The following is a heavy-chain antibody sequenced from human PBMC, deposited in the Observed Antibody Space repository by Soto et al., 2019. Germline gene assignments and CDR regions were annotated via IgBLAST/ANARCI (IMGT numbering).Heavy chain of an antibody. Sequence: QVQLVESGGGLVKPGGSLRLSCAASVFTFSDYYMSWIRQAPGKGLEWGSYISSSGSTIYYADSVKGRFTICRDNAKNALYLQMNSLSAGDTAVYYCARDRGSSSWYWYFDLWGRGTLVTVSS. D-gene: IGHD6-13*01. J-gene: IGHJ2*01. V-gene: IGHV3-11*01. CDR3: ARDRGSSSWYWYFDL. CDR1: VFTFSDYY. CDR2: ISSSGSTI.